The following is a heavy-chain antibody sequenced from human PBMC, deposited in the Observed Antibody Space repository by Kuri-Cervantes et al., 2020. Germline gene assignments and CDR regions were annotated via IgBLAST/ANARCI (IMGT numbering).Heavy chain of an antibody. CDR3: ARGRGYYGSGIWFDP. J-gene: IGHJ5*02. CDR1: GGSISSGGYY. CDR2: INHSGST. D-gene: IGHD3-10*01. V-gene: IGHV4-39*07. Sequence: SETLSLTCTVSGGSISSGGYYWSWIRQPPGKGLEWIGEINHSGSTNYNPSLKSRVTISVDTSKNQFSLKLSSVTAADTAVYYCARGRGYYGSGIWFDPWGQGTLVTVSS.